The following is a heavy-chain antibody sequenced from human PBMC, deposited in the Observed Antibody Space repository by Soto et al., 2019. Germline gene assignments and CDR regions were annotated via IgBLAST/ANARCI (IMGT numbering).Heavy chain of an antibody. J-gene: IGHJ5*02. CDR3: ARVVRYCSSTSCPGTAWFDP. CDR1: GYTFTSYC. CDR2: ISAYNGNT. V-gene: IGHV1-18*01. Sequence: ASVKVSCKASGYTFTSYCISWVRQAPGQGLEWMGWISAYNGNTNYAQKLQGRVTMTTDTSTSTAYMELRSLRSDDTAVYYCARVVRYCSSTSCPGTAWFDPWGQGTLVTVSS. D-gene: IGHD2-2*01.